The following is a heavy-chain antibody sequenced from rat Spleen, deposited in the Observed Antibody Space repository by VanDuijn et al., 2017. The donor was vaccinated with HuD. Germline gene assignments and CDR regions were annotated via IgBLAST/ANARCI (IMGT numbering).Heavy chain of an antibody. V-gene: IGHV3-3*01. CDR2: INIAGSS. D-gene: IGHD4-2*01. CDR3: ALGRHTGSFFAY. Sequence: EVQVQESGPGLVKPSQSLSLTCSVTGYSITSGYRWNWIRKFPGNKLEWMGYINIAGSSDYNPSLKSRISITRDTSRNQFFLQMNSVTTEDTATYYCALGRHTGSFFAYWGQGTLVTVSS. J-gene: IGHJ3*01. CDR1: GYSITSGYR.